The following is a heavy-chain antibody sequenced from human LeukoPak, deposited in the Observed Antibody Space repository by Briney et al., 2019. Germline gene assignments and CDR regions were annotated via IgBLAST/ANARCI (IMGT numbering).Heavy chain of an antibody. CDR3: ARDRIGKYSIDY. CDR2: ISDNGRRT. V-gene: IGHV3-33*08. D-gene: IGHD2-15*01. J-gene: IGHJ4*02. Sequence: GRSLRLSCAASGFSFRSYGMHWVRQAPGKELEWVAFISDNGRRTYYLESVEGLFTISRDDSKNTLYLQMNSLRVEDTAVYYCARDRIGKYSIDYWGQGTLVTVSS. CDR1: GFSFRSYG.